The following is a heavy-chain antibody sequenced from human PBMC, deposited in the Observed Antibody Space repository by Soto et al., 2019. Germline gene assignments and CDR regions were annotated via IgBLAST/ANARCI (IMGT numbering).Heavy chain of an antibody. D-gene: IGHD6-19*01. CDR3: VREGGDLRGSGVFDY. Sequence: EPQLVESGGGLVQPGGSLRLSCAASGFTFSFYTMNWVRQTPGKGLEWLAYISRGGSSIYYADSVKGRFTVSRDNANNSLSLQLNSLGREDTAVYYCVREGGDLRGSGVFDYWGQGTLVTVSS. CDR1: GFTFSFYT. J-gene: IGHJ4*02. V-gene: IGHV3-48*01. CDR2: ISRGGSSI.